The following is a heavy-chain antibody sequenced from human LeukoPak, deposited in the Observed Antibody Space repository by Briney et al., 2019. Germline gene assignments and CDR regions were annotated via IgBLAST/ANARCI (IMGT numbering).Heavy chain of an antibody. CDR3: ARVLTGYSSSWPYYYYGMDV. V-gene: IGHV1-18*01. J-gene: IGHJ6*02. CDR1: GYTFTTYG. Sequence: AASVMVSCKASGYTFTTYGINWVRQAPGQGLEWMGWISTYDGNTIYAQKLRDRVTMIRDTSTSTVYMDLRSLRSDDTAVYYCARVLTGYSSSWPYYYYGMDVWGQGTTVTVSS. CDR2: ISTYDGNT. D-gene: IGHD6-13*01.